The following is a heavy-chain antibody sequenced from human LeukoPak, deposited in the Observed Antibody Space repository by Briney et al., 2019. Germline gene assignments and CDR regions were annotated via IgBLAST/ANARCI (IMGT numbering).Heavy chain of an antibody. J-gene: IGHJ5*02. D-gene: IGHD3-16*01. CDR3: ARAGLGGWFDP. V-gene: IGHV4-34*01. CDR1: GGSFSGYY. Sequence: SETLSLTCAVYGGSFSGYYWSWIRQPPGKGLEWIGEINHSGSTNYNPSLKSRDTISVDTSKNQFSLKLSSVTAADTAVYYCARAGLGGWFDPWGQGTLVTVSS. CDR2: INHSGST.